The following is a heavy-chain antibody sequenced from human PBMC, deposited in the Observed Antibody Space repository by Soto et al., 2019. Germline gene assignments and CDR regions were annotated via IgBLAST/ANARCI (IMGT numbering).Heavy chain of an antibody. J-gene: IGHJ4*02. CDR3: ARQRHIAVAGLDFDY. CDR1: GGSISSSSYY. Sequence: QLQLQESGPGLVKPSETLSLTCTVSGGSISSSSYYWGWIRQPPGKGLEWIGSSYYSGSTYYNPSLKSRVTISVDPSKNQFSLKLSSVTAADTAVYYCARQRHIAVAGLDFDYWGQGTLVTVSS. V-gene: IGHV4-39*01. D-gene: IGHD6-19*01. CDR2: SYYSGST.